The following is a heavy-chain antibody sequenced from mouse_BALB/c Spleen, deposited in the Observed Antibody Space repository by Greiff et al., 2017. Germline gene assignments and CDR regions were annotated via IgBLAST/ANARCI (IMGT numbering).Heavy chain of an antibody. J-gene: IGHJ2*01. CDR3: AGKPAYYRYDGYYFDY. V-gene: IGHV1-9*01. Sequence: QVHVKQSGAELMKPGASVKISCKATGYTFSSYWIEWVKQRPGHGLEWIGEILPGSGSTNYNEKFKGKATFTADTSSNTAYMQLSSLTSEDSAVYYCAGKPAYYRYDGYYFDYWGQGTTLTVSS. CDR1: GYTFSSYW. D-gene: IGHD2-14*01. CDR2: ILPGSGST.